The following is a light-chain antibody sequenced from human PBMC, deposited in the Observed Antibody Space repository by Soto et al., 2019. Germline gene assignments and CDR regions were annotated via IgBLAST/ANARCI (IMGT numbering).Light chain of an antibody. CDR1: HSINNY. V-gene: IGKV1-39*01. CDR3: QQSYSTLGT. J-gene: IGKJ1*01. Sequence: QMTQSPSSLSASVGDRVIITCRADHSINNYLNWYQQKPGQVPKLLIYAASTLQSGVPSRFSSSGSGRVFTLTINSLQPEDFATYYCQQSYSTLGTFGRGTRVEI. CDR2: AAS.